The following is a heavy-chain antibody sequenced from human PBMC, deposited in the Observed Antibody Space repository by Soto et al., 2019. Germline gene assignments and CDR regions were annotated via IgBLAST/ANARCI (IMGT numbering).Heavy chain of an antibody. V-gene: IGHV4-34*01. CDR1: GGSFSGYY. J-gene: IGHJ6*02. D-gene: IGHD3-10*01. CDR3: ARARRGLVYYYYYGMDV. Sequence: PSETLSLTCAVYGGSFSGYYWSWIRQPPGKGLEWIGEINHSGSTNYNPFLKSRVTISVDTSKNQFSLKLSSVTAADTAVYYCARARRGLVYYYYYGMDVWGQGTTVTVSS. CDR2: INHSGST.